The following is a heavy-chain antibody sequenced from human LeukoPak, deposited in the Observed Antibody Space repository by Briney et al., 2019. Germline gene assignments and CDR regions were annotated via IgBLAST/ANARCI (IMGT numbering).Heavy chain of an antibody. CDR2: ISSSGSTI. CDR3: ATDRPYITSWYGCSTP. V-gene: IGHV3-48*03. J-gene: IGHJ5*02. D-gene: IGHD3-10*01. Sequence: GSLRLSCAASGFTFSSYEMNWVRQAPGKGLEWVSYISSSGSTIYYADSVKGRFTISRDNSKNTLYLQMHSLRVEDTAVYYCATDRPYITSWYGCSTPWGQGTLVTVSS. CDR1: GFTFSSYE.